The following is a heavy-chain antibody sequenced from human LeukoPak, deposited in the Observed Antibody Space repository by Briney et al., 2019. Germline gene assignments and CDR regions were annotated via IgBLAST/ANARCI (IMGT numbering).Heavy chain of an antibody. CDR2: IYPADGDT. CDR3: ARRRSGYGSGCFDY. D-gene: IGHD3-10*01. J-gene: IGHJ4*02. Sequence: GESVKISCKGSEFSFTSYWIAWVRQMPGRGLEYMAIIYPADGDTRYSPSFQAEVTISADTSISTAYLQWSSAKAADTPIFFCARRRSGYGSGCFDYWGQRTLITVSS. V-gene: IGHV5-51*01. CDR1: EFSFTSYW.